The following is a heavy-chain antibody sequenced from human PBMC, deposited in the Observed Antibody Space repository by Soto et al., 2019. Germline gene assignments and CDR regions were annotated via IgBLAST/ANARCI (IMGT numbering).Heavy chain of an antibody. J-gene: IGHJ4*02. CDR3: ARDFPYYDYVWGSYRSFDY. CDR2: ISSSSSYI. D-gene: IGHD3-16*02. Sequence: GGSLRLSCAASGFTFSSYSMNWVRQAPGKGLEWVSSISSSSSYIYYADSVKGRFTISRDNAKNSLYLQMNSLRAEDTAVYYCARDFPYYDYVWGSYRSFDYWGQGTLVTVSS. V-gene: IGHV3-21*01. CDR1: GFTFSSYS.